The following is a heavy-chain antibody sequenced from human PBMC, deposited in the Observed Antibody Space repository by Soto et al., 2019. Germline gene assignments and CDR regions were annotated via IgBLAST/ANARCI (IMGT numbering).Heavy chain of an antibody. Sequence: QLQLQESGPGLVKPSETLSLTCTVSGGSISSSSYYWGWIRQPPGKGLEWIGSIYYSGSTYYNPSLKSRVTISVDTSKNPFSLKLSSVTGADPAVYYCARLRDYDFLDPWGQGTLVTVSS. D-gene: IGHD3-3*01. CDR1: GGSISSSSYY. CDR3: ARLRDYDFLDP. J-gene: IGHJ5*02. V-gene: IGHV4-39*01. CDR2: IYYSGST.